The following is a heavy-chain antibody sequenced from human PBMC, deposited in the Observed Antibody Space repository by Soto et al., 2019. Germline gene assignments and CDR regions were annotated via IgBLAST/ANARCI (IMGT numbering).Heavy chain of an antibody. D-gene: IGHD3-22*01. CDR1: GGSISSGDYY. V-gene: IGHV4-30-4*01. CDR2: IYYSGST. J-gene: IGHJ4*02. Sequence: SETLSLTCTVSGGSISSGDYYWSWIRQPPGKGLEWLGYIYYSGSTYYNPSLKSRVTISVDTSKNQFSLKLSSVTAADTAVYYCAREVTYYYDSSGYRGYYFDYWGQGTLVTVSS. CDR3: AREVTYYYDSSGYRGYYFDY.